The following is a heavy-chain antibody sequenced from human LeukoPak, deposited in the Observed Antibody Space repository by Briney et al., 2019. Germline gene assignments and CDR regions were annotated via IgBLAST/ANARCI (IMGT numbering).Heavy chain of an antibody. V-gene: IGHV3-73*01. CDR1: AFNFSDSA. J-gene: IGHJ3*02. D-gene: IGHD3-16*01. CDR3: TVSYYDYIRSTAFDI. Sequence: GGSLRLSCAASAFNFSDSAVHWVRQASGKGLEWVGHIRNQPNSYATTYAESVKGRFTISRDDSKNTAYLQMNSLKTEDTAIYYCTVSYYDYIRSTAFDIWGQGTMVTVSS. CDR2: IRNQPNSYAT.